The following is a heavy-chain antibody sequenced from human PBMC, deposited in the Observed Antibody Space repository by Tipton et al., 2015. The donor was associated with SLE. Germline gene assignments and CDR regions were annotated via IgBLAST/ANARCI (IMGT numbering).Heavy chain of an antibody. V-gene: IGHV3-23*01. Sequence: SLRLSCVASGFTFSDYAMGWVRQAPGKGPEWVSAITYSGSSTYYIDSVKGRFTISRDNSKNTMYLQMNSLRAEDTALYYCAKEGLTIFGVVIYYYGMDVWGQGTTVTVSS. CDR3: AKEGLTIFGVVIYYYGMDV. CDR2: ITYSGSST. CDR1: GFTFSDYA. D-gene: IGHD3-3*01. J-gene: IGHJ6*02.